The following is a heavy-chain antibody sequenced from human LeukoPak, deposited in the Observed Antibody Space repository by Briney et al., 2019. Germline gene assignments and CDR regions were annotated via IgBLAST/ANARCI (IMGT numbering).Heavy chain of an antibody. V-gene: IGHV4-59*01. D-gene: IGHD3-10*01. CDR3: ATAGPISGRHNYFDS. J-gene: IGHJ4*02. Sequence: PSETLSLTCTVSGGFISSYYWSWIRQPPGKGLEYIGYIYYSGSTNYNPSLKSRVTISVDTSKNQFSLKLTSVTAADTAVYYCATAGPISGRHNYFDSWGQGTLVTVSS. CDR2: IYYSGST. CDR1: GGFISSYY.